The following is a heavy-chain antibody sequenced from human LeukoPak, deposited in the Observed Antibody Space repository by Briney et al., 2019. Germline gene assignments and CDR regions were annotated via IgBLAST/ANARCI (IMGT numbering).Heavy chain of an antibody. CDR2: IYRSGST. V-gene: IGHV4-4*02. CDR1: GGSVSSSNW. J-gene: IGHJ5*02. CDR3: ARGCDYYDSSGYKGNWFDP. Sequence: SGTLSLTCAVSGGSVSSSNWWSWVRQPPGKGLEWIGQIYRSGSTNYSPSLKSRVTISLDKSKNQVSLKLSSVTAADTAVYYCARGCDYYDSSGYKGNWFDPWGQGTLVTVSS. D-gene: IGHD3-22*01.